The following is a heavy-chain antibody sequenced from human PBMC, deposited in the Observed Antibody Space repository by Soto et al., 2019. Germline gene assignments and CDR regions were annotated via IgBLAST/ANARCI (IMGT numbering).Heavy chain of an antibody. D-gene: IGHD3-22*01. CDR1: GGLFSSYA. J-gene: IGHJ4*02. V-gene: IGHV1-69*01. CDR2: IIPVFSTA. Sequence: QEQLVQSGAEVKKPGSSVKVSCKASGGLFSSYAISWVRQAPGQGLEWMGGIIPVFSTAYFAQKFQGRVTITADESTNTAYMELSSLRSEDTAMYYCARGGSGYVWFNEFWGQGSLVTVSS. CDR3: ARGGSGYVWFNEF.